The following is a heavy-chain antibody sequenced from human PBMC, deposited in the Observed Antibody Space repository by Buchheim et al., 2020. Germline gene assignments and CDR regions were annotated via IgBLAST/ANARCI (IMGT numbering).Heavy chain of an antibody. V-gene: IGHV3-23*01. CDR2: SSGSGRST. D-gene: IGHD6-19*01. CDR3: ARELYSRGGRGYYYNGMDV. Sequence: EVQLLESGGGLVQPGGSLRLSCAASGFTFSSYAMSWVRQAPGQGLEWVSASSGSGRSTSYADFVKGRFTISRDNAKNSLYLQMNGLRAEDSAVYYCARELYSRGGRGYYYNGMDVWGRGTT. CDR1: GFTFSSYA. J-gene: IGHJ6*02.